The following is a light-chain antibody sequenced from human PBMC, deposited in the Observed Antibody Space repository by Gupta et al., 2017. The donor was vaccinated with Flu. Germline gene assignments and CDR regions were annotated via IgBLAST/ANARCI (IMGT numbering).Light chain of an antibody. CDR3: QSKANSDAVA. Sequence: SYELTQRPSVSVSPGQTARITCSGHALPKKYAYWYQQKPGQAPILLIFKDNKRPSGIPERFSGSTSGNTATLTISRVQAEDEADYYCQSKANSDAVAFGTGTKVTVL. J-gene: IGLJ1*01. CDR2: KDN. CDR1: ALPKKY. V-gene: IGLV3-25*02.